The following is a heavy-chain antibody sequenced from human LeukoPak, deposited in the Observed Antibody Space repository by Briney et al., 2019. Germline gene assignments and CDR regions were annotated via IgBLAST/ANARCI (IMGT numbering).Heavy chain of an antibody. CDR3: ARDLGSYYTYFDY. Sequence: VXXAPGXGLEWVAVISYDGTNKYYADPVKGRFTISRDNSKNTLYLQMNSLRAEDTAVYYCARDLGSYYTYFDYWGQGTLVTVSS. V-gene: IGHV3-30-3*01. D-gene: IGHD1-26*01. CDR2: ISYDGTNK. J-gene: IGHJ4*02.